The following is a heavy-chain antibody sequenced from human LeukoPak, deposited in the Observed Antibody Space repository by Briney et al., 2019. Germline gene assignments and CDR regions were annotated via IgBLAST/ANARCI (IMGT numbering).Heavy chain of an antibody. D-gene: IGHD3-3*01. J-gene: IGHJ5*02. V-gene: IGHV3-21*01. CDR2: ISSSSSYI. CDR1: GFTFSSYS. CDR3: ARAWEWLLPDA. Sequence: GGSLRLSCAASGFTFSSYSMSWVRQAPGKGLEWVSSISSSSSYIYYADSVKGRFTISRDNAKNSLYLQMNSLRAEDTAVYYCARAWEWLLPDAWGQGTLVTVSS.